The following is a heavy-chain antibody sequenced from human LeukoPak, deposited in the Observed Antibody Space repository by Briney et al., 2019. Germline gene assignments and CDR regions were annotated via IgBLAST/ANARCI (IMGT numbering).Heavy chain of an antibody. Sequence: GGSLRLSCAASGFTVSSNYMSWVRQAPGKGLEWVSVIYSGGSTYYADSVKGRFTISRDNSKNTLYLQMNSLRAEDTAVYYCAKAFSGSYYVSYFDYWGQGTLVTVSS. CDR1: GFTVSSNY. CDR3: AKAFSGSYYVSYFDY. D-gene: IGHD1-26*01. J-gene: IGHJ4*02. V-gene: IGHV3-53*01. CDR2: IYSGGST.